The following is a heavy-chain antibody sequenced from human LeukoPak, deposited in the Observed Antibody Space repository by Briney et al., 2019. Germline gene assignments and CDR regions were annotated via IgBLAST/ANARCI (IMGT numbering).Heavy chain of an antibody. V-gene: IGHV4-59*08. Sequence: KPSETLSLTCTVSGDSISGYYWSWIRQPPEKGLEGIGYIFYSGSTNYNPSLKSRVTISVDTSKNQFSLKLSSVTAADTAVYYCAKYGYSYGPYYFDYWGQGTLVTVSS. CDR1: GDSISGYY. D-gene: IGHD5-18*01. CDR2: IFYSGST. J-gene: IGHJ4*02. CDR3: AKYGYSYGPYYFDY.